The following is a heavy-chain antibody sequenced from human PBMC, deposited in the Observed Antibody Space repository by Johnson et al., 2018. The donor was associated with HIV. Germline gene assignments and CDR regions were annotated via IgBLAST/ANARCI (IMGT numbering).Heavy chain of an antibody. D-gene: IGHD2-2*01. CDR3: ARSGYCTTASCTDDAFDI. V-gene: IGHV3-30*14. CDR2: IAYDLSNE. CDR1: GFTFSSYW. Sequence: MQLVESGGGLAQPGVSLRLSCVASGFTFSSYWMSWARQAPGKGLEWVAVIAYDLSNEFYADSVKGRFTISRDNSKNTLYLQMNSLRAEDTAVYYGARSGYCTTASCTDDAFDIWGQGTMVTVSS. J-gene: IGHJ3*02.